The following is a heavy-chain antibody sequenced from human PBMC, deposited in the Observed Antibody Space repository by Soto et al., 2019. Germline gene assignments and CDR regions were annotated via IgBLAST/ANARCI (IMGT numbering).Heavy chain of an antibody. Sequence: GGSMRHSWAASGFTYSNAWRSWVRKAQGKGLEWVGRIKSKTDGGTTDYAAPVKGRFTISRDDSKNTLYLQMNSLKTEDTAVYYCTTDPTYYDILTGRGLDYWGQGTLVTVSS. CDR1: GFTYSNAW. CDR2: IKSKTDGGTT. CDR3: TTDPTYYDILTGRGLDY. D-gene: IGHD3-9*01. V-gene: IGHV3-15*01. J-gene: IGHJ4*02.